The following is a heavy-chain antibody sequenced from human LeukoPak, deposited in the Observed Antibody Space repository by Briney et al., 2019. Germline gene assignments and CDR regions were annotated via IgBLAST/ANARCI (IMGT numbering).Heavy chain of an antibody. D-gene: IGHD6-13*01. CDR2: INPNSAGT. V-gene: IGHV1-2*02. J-gene: IGHJ4*02. CDR3: ARAYTSAGTLGY. CDR1: GYTFTAYY. Sequence: GAPVKVSCKASGYTFTAYYMHWVRQAPGQGLEWMGWINPNSAGTHYPQKFQGRVTMTRDTSIGTAYMELTSLRSDDTAVYFCARAYTSAGTLGYWGQGTLVTVSS.